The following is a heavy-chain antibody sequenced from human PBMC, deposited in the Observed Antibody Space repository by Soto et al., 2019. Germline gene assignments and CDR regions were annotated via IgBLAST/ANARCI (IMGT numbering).Heavy chain of an antibody. CDR3: ARMFHCSGATCPFDY. D-gene: IGHD2-15*01. Sequence: SGPTLVNPTHTLTLTCTFSGFSLSTSGMRVSWIRQPPGKALEWLARIDWDDDKFYNTSLKTRLTISKDSSKNQVVLTMTNMDPVDTATYYCARMFHCSGATCPFDYWGQGALVTVSS. J-gene: IGHJ4*02. CDR2: IDWDDDK. V-gene: IGHV2-70*04. CDR1: GFSLSTSGMR.